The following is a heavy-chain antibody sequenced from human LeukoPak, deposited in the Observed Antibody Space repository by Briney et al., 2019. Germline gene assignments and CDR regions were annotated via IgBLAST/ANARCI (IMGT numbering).Heavy chain of an antibody. CDR1: GFTFSSYA. CDR2: ISGSVGST. V-gene: IGHV3-23*01. CDR3: ANDLAAAGTNFDY. J-gene: IGHJ4*02. Sequence: GGSLRLSCAASGFTFSSYAMSWVRQAPGKGLEWVSAISGSVGSTYYADSVKGRFTISRDNSKNTLYLQMNSLRAEDTAVYYCANDLAAAGTNFDYWGQGTLVTVSS. D-gene: IGHD6-13*01.